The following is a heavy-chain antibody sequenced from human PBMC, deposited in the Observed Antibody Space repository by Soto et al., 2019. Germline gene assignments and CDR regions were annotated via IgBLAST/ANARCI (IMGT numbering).Heavy chain of an antibody. CDR3: ARDGPFSVGPHTDAFDM. V-gene: IGHV3-48*01. J-gene: IGHJ3*02. Sequence: PGGSLRLSCAASGFTFSSYSMNWVRQAPGKGPEWVSSITSSSSIIYYADSVKGRFTVSRDNAKNSLYLQMNSLRAEDTAVYYCARDGPFSVGPHTDAFDMWGQGTMVTVSS. D-gene: IGHD1-26*01. CDR1: GFTFSSYS. CDR2: ITSSSSII.